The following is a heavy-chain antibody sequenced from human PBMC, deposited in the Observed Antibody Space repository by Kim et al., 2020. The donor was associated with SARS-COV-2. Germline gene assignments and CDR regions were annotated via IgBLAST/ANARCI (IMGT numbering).Heavy chain of an antibody. J-gene: IGHJ5*02. D-gene: IGHD3-16*01. CDR3: VSLDYARNWFDP. CDR1: GGTFSSYA. CDR2: IIPIFGTA. Sequence: SVKVSCKASGGTFSSYAISWVRQAPGQGLEWMGGIIPIFGTANYAQKFQGRVTITADESTSTAYMELSSVRSEDTAVYYCVSLDYARNWFDPWGQGTLV. V-gene: IGHV1-69*13.